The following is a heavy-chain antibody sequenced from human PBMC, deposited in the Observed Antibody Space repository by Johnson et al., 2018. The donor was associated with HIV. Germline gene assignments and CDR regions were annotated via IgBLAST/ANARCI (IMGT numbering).Heavy chain of an antibody. V-gene: IGHV3-9*01. Sequence: LVESGGGLVQPGRSLRLSCAASGFTFDDYAMHWVRQAPGKGLEWVSGSSWNSGSIGYADSVKGRFTISRDNAKNSPNLQMNSLRAEDTAVYYCARGPFRDAFDIWGQGTMVTVSS. CDR1: GFTFDDYA. J-gene: IGHJ3*02. CDR2: SSWNSGSI. CDR3: ARGPFRDAFDI.